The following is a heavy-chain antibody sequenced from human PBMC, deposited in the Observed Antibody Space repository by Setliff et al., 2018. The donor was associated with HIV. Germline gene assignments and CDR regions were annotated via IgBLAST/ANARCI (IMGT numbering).Heavy chain of an antibody. Sequence: SETLSLTCKVSRGSMSRHNWSWIRQPPGKGLEWIGYIYHSGSTDYNPSLKSRVTISVDMSKNQFSLRLSSVAAADTAVYYCARVKIVDTATITGLFYYHYIDVWGKGTTVTVSS. V-gene: IGHV4-59*11. CDR2: IYHSGST. J-gene: IGHJ6*03. D-gene: IGHD5-18*01. CDR1: RGSMSRHN. CDR3: ARVKIVDTATITGLFYYHYIDV.